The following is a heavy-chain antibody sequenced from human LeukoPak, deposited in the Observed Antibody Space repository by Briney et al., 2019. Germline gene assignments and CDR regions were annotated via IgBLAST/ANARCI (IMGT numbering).Heavy chain of an antibody. CDR2: ISGSGVNT. CDR1: GFTFTSYS. J-gene: IGHJ4*02. CDR3: AKGRVIDATAPGDY. D-gene: IGHD2-15*01. V-gene: IGHV3-23*01. Sequence: PGGSLRLSCVASGFTFTSYSMTWVRHAPGQGLEWVSAISGSGVNTYYADSVRGRFTISRDNSRNTVYLQIHSLRAEDTALYYCAKGRVIDATAPGDYWGQGTLVTVSS.